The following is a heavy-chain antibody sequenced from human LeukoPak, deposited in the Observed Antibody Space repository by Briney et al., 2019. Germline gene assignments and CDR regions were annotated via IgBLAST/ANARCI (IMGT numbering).Heavy chain of an antibody. D-gene: IGHD3-10*01. CDR1: GITFSSSS. CDR2: ISTGDYTT. J-gene: IGHJ5*02. CDR3: AKEHGLWQDEGNWFDP. V-gene: IGHV3-23*01. Sequence: GGSLRLSCLASGITFSSSSMSWVRQAPGKGLEWVSAISTGDYTTYYADSVKGRFTVSRDNSKNTLYLQMNSLRAEDTAVYYFAKEHGLWQDEGNWFDPWGEGSLVTVPS.